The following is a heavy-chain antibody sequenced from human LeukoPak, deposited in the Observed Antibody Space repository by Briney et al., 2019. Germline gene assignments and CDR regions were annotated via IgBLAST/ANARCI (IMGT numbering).Heavy chain of an antibody. CDR2: ISYYNGDT. J-gene: IGHJ4*02. CDR3: ARVLYYYDSSGSRYSFDY. D-gene: IGHD3-22*01. CDR1: GYTFISYG. V-gene: IGHV1-18*04. Sequence: ASVKVSCKSSGYTFISYGLSWVRQAPGQGVEWMGWISYYNGDTNYAQRLQGRVTMTTDTSTTTAYMELRSLRSDDTGVYYCARVLYYYDSSGSRYSFDYWGQGTLVTVSS.